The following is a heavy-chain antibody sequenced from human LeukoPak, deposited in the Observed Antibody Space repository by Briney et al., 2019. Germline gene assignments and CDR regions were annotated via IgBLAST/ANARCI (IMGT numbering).Heavy chain of an antibody. CDR2: ISGSGGST. J-gene: IGHJ4*02. D-gene: IGHD2-15*01. V-gene: IGHV3-23*01. CDR1: GFTVSSNY. CDR3: AKQGRVVDHFDY. Sequence: GGSLRLSCAASGFTVSSNYMSWVRQAPGKGLEWVSAISGSGGSTYYADSVKGRFTISRDNSKNTLYLQMNSLRAEDTAVYYCAKQGRVVDHFDYWGQGTLVTVSS.